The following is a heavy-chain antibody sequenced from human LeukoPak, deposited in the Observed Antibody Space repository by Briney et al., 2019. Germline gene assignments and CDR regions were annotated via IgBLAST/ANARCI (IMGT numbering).Heavy chain of an antibody. D-gene: IGHD2-15*01. J-gene: IGHJ4*02. CDR1: GVTFSSYS. V-gene: IGHV3-21*01. CDR3: ARDLGYCSGGSCYSSDY. CDR2: ISSSSGYI. Sequence: GGSLRLSCAASGVTFSSYSMNWVRQAPGKGLEWVSSISSSSGYIYYADSVKGRFTISRDNAKNSLYLQMNSLRAEDTAVYYCARDLGYCSGGSCYSSDYWGQGTLVTVSS.